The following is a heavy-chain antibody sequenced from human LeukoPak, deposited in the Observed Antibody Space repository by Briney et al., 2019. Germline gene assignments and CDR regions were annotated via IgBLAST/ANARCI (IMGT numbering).Heavy chain of an antibody. V-gene: IGHV1-18*01. CDR2: ISAYNGNT. J-gene: IGHJ4*02. CDR3: STQNSAYYNNGSGYYLGRKSYYFDY. CDR1: GGTFSRYA. D-gene: IGHD3-22*01. Sequence: GASVKVSCKASGGTFSRYAISWVRQAPGQGLEWMGWISAYNGNTNYAQKLQGRVTITTDTSTSTAYMELTSLRSDDTAVYYLSTQNSAYYNNGSGYYLGRKSYYFDYWGQGTQVTVSS.